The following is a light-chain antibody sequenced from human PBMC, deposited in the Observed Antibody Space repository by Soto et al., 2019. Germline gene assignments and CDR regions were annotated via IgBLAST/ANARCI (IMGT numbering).Light chain of an antibody. CDR2: GAS. J-gene: IGKJ1*01. CDR3: QQYNNWPWT. Sequence: EKVITQSPTTLSLSPGGRATLSLRASQSISGTLAWYQQKPGQAPRLLIHGASTRAPGFPARFSGSGSGTDFTLTISSLQSEDFAVYYCQQYNNWPWTFGQGTKVDIK. V-gene: IGKV3-15*01. CDR1: QSISGT.